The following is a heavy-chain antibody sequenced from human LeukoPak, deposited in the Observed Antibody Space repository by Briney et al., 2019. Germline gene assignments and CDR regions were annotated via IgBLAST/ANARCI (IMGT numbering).Heavy chain of an antibody. CDR3: AREGPEEGPAAKAHFDY. D-gene: IGHD2-2*01. V-gene: IGHV3-7*01. J-gene: IGHJ4*02. CDR2: IKQDGSEK. Sequence: GGSLRLSCAASGFTFSSYWMSWVRQAPGKGLEWVANIKQDGSEKYYVDSVKGRFTISRDNAKNSLYLQMNSLRAEDTAVYYCAREGPEEGPAAKAHFDYWGQGTLVTVSS. CDR1: GFTFSSYW.